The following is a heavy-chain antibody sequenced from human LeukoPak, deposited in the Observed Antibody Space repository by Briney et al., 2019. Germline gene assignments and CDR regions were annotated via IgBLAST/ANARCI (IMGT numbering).Heavy chain of an antibody. CDR1: GFTFRTYW. D-gene: IGHD6-6*01. CDR2: IKRDGSKI. Sequence: GGSLRLFCAASGFTFRTYWMSWVRQAPGKGLEWVANIKRDGSKIYYVDSVKGRFTISRDNAMNTLYLQMISLGAEDTAVYYCARARDATRNAFDIWGQGTMVTVSS. J-gene: IGHJ3*02. CDR3: ARARDATRNAFDI. V-gene: IGHV3-7*02.